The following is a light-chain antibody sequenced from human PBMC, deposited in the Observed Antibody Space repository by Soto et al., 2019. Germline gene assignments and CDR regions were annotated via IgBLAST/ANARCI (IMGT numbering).Light chain of an antibody. Sequence: DIQMTQSPSTLSASVGDRVTITCRASQSISSWLAWYQQKPGKAPKLLIYKASSLESGVPSRFSGSGSGTKFTLTISSLQPDDFATYYCQQYNSYWGTFGQGTKV. CDR1: QSISSW. CDR2: KAS. V-gene: IGKV1-5*03. J-gene: IGKJ1*01. CDR3: QQYNSYWGT.